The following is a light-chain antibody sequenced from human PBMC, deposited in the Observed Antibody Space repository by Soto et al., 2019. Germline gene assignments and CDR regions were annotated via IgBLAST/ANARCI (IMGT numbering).Light chain of an antibody. CDR3: QQYNNWPRT. J-gene: IGKJ1*01. CDR1: QSVSSN. CDR2: GAS. Sequence: IVLTQSPATLSVSPRERDTLSCRASQSVSSNLAWYQQKPGQVPRLLIYGASTRATGIPARFSGSGSGTEFTLTISSLQSEDFAVYYCQQYNNWPRTFGQGTKV. V-gene: IGKV3-15*01.